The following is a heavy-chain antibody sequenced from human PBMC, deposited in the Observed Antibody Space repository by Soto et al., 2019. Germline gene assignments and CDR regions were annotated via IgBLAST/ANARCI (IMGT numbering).Heavy chain of an antibody. CDR3: AREDSSGWYSWDAFDI. J-gene: IGHJ3*02. D-gene: IGHD6-19*01. V-gene: IGHV1-69*13. CDR1: GGTFSSYA. Sequence: SVKVSCKASGGTFSSYAISWVRQAPGQGLEWMGGIIPIFGTANYAQKFQGRVTITADESTSTAYMELSSLRSEDTAVCYCAREDSSGWYSWDAFDIWGQGTMVTVSS. CDR2: IIPIFGTA.